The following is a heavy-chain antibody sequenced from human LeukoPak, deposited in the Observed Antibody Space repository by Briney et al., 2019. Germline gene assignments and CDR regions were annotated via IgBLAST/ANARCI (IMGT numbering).Heavy chain of an antibody. D-gene: IGHD5-18*01. J-gene: IGHJ4*02. CDR1: GGPFSGYY. Sequence: PSETLSLTCAVYGGPFSGYYWSWIRQPPGKGLEWIGEINHSGSTNYNPSLKSRVTISVDTSKNQFSLKLSSVTAAGTAVYYCARGLRQRGYSYGRYFDYWGQGTLVTVSS. CDR2: INHSGST. CDR3: ARGLRQRGYSYGRYFDY. V-gene: IGHV4-34*01.